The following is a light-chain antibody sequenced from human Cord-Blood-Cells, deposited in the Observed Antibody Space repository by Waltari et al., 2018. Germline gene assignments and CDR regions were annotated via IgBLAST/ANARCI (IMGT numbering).Light chain of an antibody. Sequence: DIQMTQSPSSLSASVGDRVTITCRASQRISSYLNWYQQKPGKAPTLLIYAASSLQSGVPTRFSGSGSGTDVTLTISSLQPEDFATYYCQQSYSTPITFGGGTKVEIK. V-gene: IGKV1-39*01. J-gene: IGKJ4*01. CDR2: AAS. CDR1: QRISSY. CDR3: QQSYSTPIT.